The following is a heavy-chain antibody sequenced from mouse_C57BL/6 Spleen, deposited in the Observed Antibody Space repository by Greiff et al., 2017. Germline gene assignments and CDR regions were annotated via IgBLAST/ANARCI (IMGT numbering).Heavy chain of an antibody. D-gene: IGHD1-1*01. V-gene: IGHV3-6*01. CDR2: ISYDGSN. CDR1: GYSITSGFY. CDR3: ARDENYYGNSYDD. J-gene: IGHJ2*01. Sequence: EVKLQESGPGLVKPSQSLSLTCSVTGYSITSGFYWNWIRQFPGNKLGWMGYISYDGSNNYNPSLKNRISIARDTSKNQFFLKLNSVTTEDTATYYCARDENYYGNSYDDWGQGTTLTVSS.